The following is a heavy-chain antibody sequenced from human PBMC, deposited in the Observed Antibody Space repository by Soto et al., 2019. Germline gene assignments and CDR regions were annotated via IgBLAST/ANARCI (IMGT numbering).Heavy chain of an antibody. CDR3: ARIGNPDASLYFDY. Sequence: QVQLQESGPGLVKPSQTLSLTCTVSGGSISIGVYYWNWIRQHPGKGLEWIGYTYHTGSTSYNPALESRVTISVHPSKNQFSLKLSSVTAADWAVYYCARIGNPDASLYFDYWGQGTLVTVSS. CDR1: GGSISIGVYY. D-gene: IGHD2-2*01. CDR2: TYHTGST. V-gene: IGHV4-31*03. J-gene: IGHJ4*02.